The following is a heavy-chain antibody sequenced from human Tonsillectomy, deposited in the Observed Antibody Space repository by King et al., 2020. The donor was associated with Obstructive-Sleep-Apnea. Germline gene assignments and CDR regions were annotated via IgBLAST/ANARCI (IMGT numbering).Heavy chain of an antibody. CDR3: ARDRVEDY. CDR1: GYTFTSYD. J-gene: IGHJ4*02. V-gene: IGHV1-8*01. CDR2: INPNSGNT. Sequence: QLVQSGAEVEKPGASVKVSCKASGYTFTSYDINWVRQAPGQGLEWMGWINPNSGNTGYVQKFQGRVTMTRNTSISTAYMELSSLRSGDTAVYYCARDRVEDYWGQGTLVTVSS.